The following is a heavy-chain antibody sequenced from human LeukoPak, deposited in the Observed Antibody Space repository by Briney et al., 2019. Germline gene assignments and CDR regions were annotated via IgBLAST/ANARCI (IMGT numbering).Heavy chain of an antibody. CDR3: ARGPEEQLFPYYHYYMDV. Sequence: SETLSLTCTVSGGSISSGSYYWSWIRQPAGKGLEWIGRIYTSGSTNYNPSLKSRVTISVDTSKNQFSLKLSSVTAADTAVYYCARGPEEQLFPYYHYYMDVWGKGTTVTASS. CDR1: GGSISSGSYY. V-gene: IGHV4-61*02. CDR2: IYTSGST. J-gene: IGHJ6*03. D-gene: IGHD6-13*01.